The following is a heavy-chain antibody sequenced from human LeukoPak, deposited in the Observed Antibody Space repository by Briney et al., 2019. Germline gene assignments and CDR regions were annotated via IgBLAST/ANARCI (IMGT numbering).Heavy chain of an antibody. J-gene: IGHJ4*02. V-gene: IGHV1-2*02. CDR3: ARERGGNSPFDS. CDR1: GYTFTGYY. CDR2: INPNSSVT. D-gene: IGHD4-23*01. Sequence: GASVKVSCKTSGYTFTGYYMHWVRQAPGQGLEWMGWINPNSSVTNYAQRFQGRVTMTRDTSISAAYMELRWLTSDDTAVYYCARERGGNSPFDSWGQGTLVTASS.